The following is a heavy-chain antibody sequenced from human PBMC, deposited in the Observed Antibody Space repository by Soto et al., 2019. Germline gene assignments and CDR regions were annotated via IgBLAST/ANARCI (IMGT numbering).Heavy chain of an antibody. CDR3: AKEVWESIAARSSEWYFDY. CDR1: GFTFSSYG. CDR2: ISYDGSNK. D-gene: IGHD6-6*01. V-gene: IGHV3-30*18. Sequence: ESGGGVVQPGRSLRLSCAASGFTFSSYGMHWVRQAPGKGLEWVAVISYDGSNKYYADSVKGRFTISRDNSKNTLYLQMNSLRAEDTAVYYCAKEVWESIAARSSEWYFDYWGQGTLVTVSS. J-gene: IGHJ4*02.